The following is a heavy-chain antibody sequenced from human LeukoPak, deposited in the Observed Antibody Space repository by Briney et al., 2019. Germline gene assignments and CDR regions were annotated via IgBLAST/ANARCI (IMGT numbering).Heavy chain of an antibody. J-gene: IGHJ4*02. CDR3: ARVGCSSTSCYRGGGFDY. Sequence: SETLSLTCTVSGGSNSSYYWSWIRQPAGKGLEWIGRIYTSGSTNYNPSLKSRVTMSVDTSKNQFSLKLSSVTAADTAVYYCARVGCSSTSCYRGGGFDYWGQGTLVTVSS. CDR1: GGSNSSYY. D-gene: IGHD2-2*02. V-gene: IGHV4-4*07. CDR2: IYTSGST.